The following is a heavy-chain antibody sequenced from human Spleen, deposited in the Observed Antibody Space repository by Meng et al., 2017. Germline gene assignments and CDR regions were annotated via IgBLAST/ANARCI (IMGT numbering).Heavy chain of an antibody. CDR3: AREGDVGYFDY. V-gene: IGHV6-1*01. J-gene: IGHJ4*02. CDR1: GASFSSNSAA. CDR2: TFYRSKWYN. D-gene: IGHD1-26*01. Sequence: LRQSGPGRVKPSQALSPALATSGASFSSNSAAGNWIRQSPSRGLEWLGRTFYRSKWYNDYAVSVKSRITINPDTSKNQFSLQLNSVTPEDTAVYYCAREGDVGYFDYWGQGTLVTVSS.